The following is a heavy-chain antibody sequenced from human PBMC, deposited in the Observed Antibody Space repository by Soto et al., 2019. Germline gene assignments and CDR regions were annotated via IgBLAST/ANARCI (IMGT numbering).Heavy chain of an antibody. D-gene: IGHD5-12*01. CDR3: GRGRSGQIVVFY. Sequence: ASVKVSCKAPGYTFTGHYIHWVRQAPEQGPEWMGEIGPESGATRYAQKFQGRVTMTRDMSITTVYMESNNLSPDDTAVYYCGRGRSGQIVVFYWGQGTPLTVSS. CDR2: IGPESGAT. J-gene: IGHJ4*02. CDR1: GYTFTGHY. V-gene: IGHV1-2*02.